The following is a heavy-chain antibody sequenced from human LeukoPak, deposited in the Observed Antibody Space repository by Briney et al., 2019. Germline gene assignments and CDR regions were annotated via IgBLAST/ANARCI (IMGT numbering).Heavy chain of an antibody. V-gene: IGHV4-39*07. CDR1: GDSISSSSSY. J-gene: IGHJ5*02. Sequence: SETLSLTCTVSGDSISSSSSYWGWIRQPPGEGLEWIGSIYYSGSTYYNPSLKSRVTISVDTSKNQFSLKLSSVTAADTAVYYCASQLVRLGEINWFDPWGQGTLVTVSS. CDR2: IYYSGST. D-gene: IGHD3-16*01. CDR3: ASQLVRLGEINWFDP.